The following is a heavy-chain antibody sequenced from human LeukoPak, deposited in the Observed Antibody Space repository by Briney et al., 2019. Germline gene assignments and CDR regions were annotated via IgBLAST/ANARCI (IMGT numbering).Heavy chain of an antibody. CDR1: GFTFSSYS. CDR3: ARDYFTGQQLVPGDY. D-gene: IGHD6-13*01. CDR2: ISSSSSTI. Sequence: PGGSLRLSCAASGFTFSSYSMNWVRQAPAKGLEWVSYISSSSSTIYYADSVKGRFTISRDNAKNSLYLQMNSLRDEDTAVYYCARDYFTGQQLVPGDYWGQGTLVTVSS. J-gene: IGHJ4*02. V-gene: IGHV3-48*02.